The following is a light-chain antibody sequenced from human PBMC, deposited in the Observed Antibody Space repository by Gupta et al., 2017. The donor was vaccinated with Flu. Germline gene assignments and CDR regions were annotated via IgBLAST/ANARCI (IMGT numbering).Light chain of an antibody. CDR2: AAS. Sequence: DIQMTQSPSSLSASVGDRVTITCRASQSISNYLNWYQQKPGKAPKLLIYAASRLQSGVPSRFSGSGSGTDFTLTISRLQPEDFATYYCQQRDSSPWTFGQGTKVEIK. CDR1: QSISNY. V-gene: IGKV1-39*01. CDR3: QQRDSSPWT. J-gene: IGKJ1*01.